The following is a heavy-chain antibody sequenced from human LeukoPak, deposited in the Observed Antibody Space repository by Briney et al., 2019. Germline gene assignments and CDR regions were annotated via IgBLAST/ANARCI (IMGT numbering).Heavy chain of an antibody. CDR3: ARTDTAMVPFDY. Sequence: SETLSLTCTVSGGSISSYYWSWIRQPPGKGLEWIGYIYYSGSTNYNPSLKSRVTISVDTSKNQFSLKLSSVTAADTAVYYCARTDTAMVPFDYWGQGTLVTVS. CDR2: IYYSGST. CDR1: GGSISSYY. J-gene: IGHJ4*02. V-gene: IGHV4-59*08. D-gene: IGHD5-18*01.